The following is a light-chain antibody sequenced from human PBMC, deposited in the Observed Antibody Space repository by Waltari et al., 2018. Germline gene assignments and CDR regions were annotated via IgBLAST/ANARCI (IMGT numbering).Light chain of an antibody. CDR3: QHYNNLPYT. V-gene: IGKV1-33*01. J-gene: IGKJ2*01. CDR2: DAS. CDR1: KDIRKN. Sequence: IQMTQSPSSLSASIGDRVTITCRPSKDIRKNLSWFQERPGKAPKLLIYDASNLEAGVPSRFSGTGSGTDFSLTISSLQPEDSETYYCQHYNNLPYTFSRGTKLQIK.